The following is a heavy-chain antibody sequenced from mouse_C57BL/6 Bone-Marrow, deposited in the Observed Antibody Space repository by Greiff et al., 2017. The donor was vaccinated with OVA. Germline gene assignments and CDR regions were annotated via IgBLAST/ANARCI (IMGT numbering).Heavy chain of an antibody. CDR1: GYTFTDYY. CDR2: IYPGSGNT. CDR3: ARRNYYGRYFDV. J-gene: IGHJ1*03. V-gene: IGHV1-76*01. Sequence: VQLQQSGAELVRPGASVKLSCKASGYTFTDYYINWVKQRPGQGLEWIARIYPGSGNTYYNEKLKGKATLTAEKSSSTAYMQLSSLTSEDSAVYFCARRNYYGRYFDVWGTGTTVTVSS. D-gene: IGHD1-1*01.